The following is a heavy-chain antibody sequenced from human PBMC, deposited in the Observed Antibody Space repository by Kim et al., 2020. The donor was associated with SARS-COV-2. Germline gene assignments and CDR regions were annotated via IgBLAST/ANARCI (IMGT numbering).Heavy chain of an antibody. Sequence: SETLSLTCTVSGGSISSYYWSWIRQPPGKGLEWIGYIYYSGSTNYNPSLKSRVTISVDTSKNQFSLKLSSVTAADTAVYYCARAPRITMVRGGITWIDALEIWGQGTMVTVSS. CDR2: IYYSGST. CDR1: GGSISSYY. CDR3: ARAPRITMVRGGITWIDALEI. V-gene: IGHV4-59*01. J-gene: IGHJ3*02. D-gene: IGHD3-10*01.